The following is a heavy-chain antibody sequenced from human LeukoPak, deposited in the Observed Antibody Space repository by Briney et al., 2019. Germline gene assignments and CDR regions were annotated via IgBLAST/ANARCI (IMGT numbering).Heavy chain of an antibody. CDR1: GYSFTGYH. CDR2: INPNIGGT. Sequence: ASVKVSCKASGYSFTGYHIHWVRQAPGQGLGWMGYINPNIGGTDYAQKFQGRVTITRDTSISTAYMELSGLRSDDTAVYYCARLAAPRDYWGQGTLVTVSS. CDR3: ARLAAPRDY. D-gene: IGHD6-6*01. V-gene: IGHV1-2*02. J-gene: IGHJ4*02.